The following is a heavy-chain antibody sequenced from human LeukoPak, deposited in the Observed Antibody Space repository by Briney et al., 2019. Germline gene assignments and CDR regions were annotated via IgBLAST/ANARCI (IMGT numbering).Heavy chain of an antibody. CDR1: GLRFSDYY. CDR2: ISSGGDIM. J-gene: IGHJ1*01. Sequence: PGGALRLSCAASGLRFSDYYVSWIRQAPGKGLQWVSYISSGGDIMHYADSVKGQFTSSRDNAKNSGYLEMNSLGAEDTAVYYCATNLIGAGEYFQQWGQGTLVTVSS. D-gene: IGHD2/OR15-2a*01. CDR3: ATNLIGAGEYFQQ. V-gene: IGHV3-11*01.